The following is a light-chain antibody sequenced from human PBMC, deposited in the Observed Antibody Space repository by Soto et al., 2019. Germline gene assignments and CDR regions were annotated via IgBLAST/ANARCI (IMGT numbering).Light chain of an antibody. V-gene: IGKV1-5*01. CDR2: DAS. J-gene: IGKJ5*01. CDR3: LQDINYPIT. CDR1: QNISSL. Sequence: DIPITQSACTLSASVGDRFTITCLASQNISSLLAWYQHNPGKAPKLLIYDASSLESGVPSRFSGSGSGTDFTLTISSLLPQDFATYYCLQDINYPITFGQGTGREI.